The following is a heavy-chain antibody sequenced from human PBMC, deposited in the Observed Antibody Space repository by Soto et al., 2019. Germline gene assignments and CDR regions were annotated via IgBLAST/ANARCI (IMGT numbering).Heavy chain of an antibody. V-gene: IGHV1-2*02. J-gene: IGHJ5*02. CDR1: GYPLTAKY. D-gene: IGHD6-13*01. CDR2: INPSSGGT. Sequence: QVQLVQSGAEVKKPGASVKVSCKASGYPLTAKYLHWVRQAPGQGLEWMGWINPSSGGTKEAQKFRGRVTMTRDTSISAAYRELSRLTSDDTAVYYCEKGGSSWTESFDPWGQGTLVTVSS. CDR3: EKGGSSWTESFDP.